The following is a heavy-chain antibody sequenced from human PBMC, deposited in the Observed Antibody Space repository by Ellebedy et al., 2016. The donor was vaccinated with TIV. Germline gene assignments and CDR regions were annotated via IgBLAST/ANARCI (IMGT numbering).Heavy chain of an antibody. CDR3: ARNLQYTKYGMDV. D-gene: IGHD5-24*01. V-gene: IGHV3-11*03. CDR1: GFSFSGFY. J-gene: IGHJ6*02. CDR2: ISNSGTYT. Sequence: PGGSLRLSCSASGFSFSGFYMTWILQAPGKGLEWIAYISNSGTYTKYADSVKGRFTISRDNAENSLYLEMNSLRADDTAVYYCARNLQYTKYGMDVWGQGTTVIVSS.